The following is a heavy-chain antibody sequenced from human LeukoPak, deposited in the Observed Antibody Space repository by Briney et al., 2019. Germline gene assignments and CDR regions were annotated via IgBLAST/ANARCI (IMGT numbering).Heavy chain of an antibody. J-gene: IGHJ5*02. Sequence: ASVKVSCKASGHTFTAYYMHWVRQAPGQGLEWMGWINPNSGGTNYAQKFQGRVTMTRDTSISTAYMELSRLRSDDTAVYYCARDPQNYDFWSGYFTWGQGTLVTVSS. D-gene: IGHD3-3*01. V-gene: IGHV1-2*02. CDR1: GHTFTAYY. CDR2: INPNSGGT. CDR3: ARDPQNYDFWSGYFT.